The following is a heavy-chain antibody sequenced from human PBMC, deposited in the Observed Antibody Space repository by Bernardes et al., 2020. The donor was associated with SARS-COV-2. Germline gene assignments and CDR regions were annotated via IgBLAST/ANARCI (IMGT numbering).Heavy chain of an antibody. CDR3: ASVAVGSDLWSGYAPDH. CDR2: ISAYSGKT. J-gene: IGHJ4*02. V-gene: IGHV1-18*04. CDR1: GDTFGNFG. D-gene: IGHD3-3*01. Sequence: ASMKVSCKASGDTFGNFGIAWVREVPGQGLEWMGWISAYSGKTQYSQKVQDRVTMTIDRSTSTAYMELRSLRSDDTAVYYCASVAVGSDLWSGYAPDHWGQGTLVTVSS.